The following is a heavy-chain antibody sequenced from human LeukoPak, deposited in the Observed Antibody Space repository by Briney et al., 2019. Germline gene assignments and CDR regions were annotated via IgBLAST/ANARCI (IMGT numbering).Heavy chain of an antibody. CDR2: INSSSNYV. Sequence: GGSLRLSCAASGFTFSSYIMNWVRQAPGKGLEWVSSINSSSNYVYYADSVKGRFTISRDNAKNSLYLQMNSLRAEDTAVYYCARGHYYGMDVWGKGTTVTISS. CDR1: GFTFSSYI. J-gene: IGHJ6*04. V-gene: IGHV3-21*01. CDR3: ARGHYYGMDV.